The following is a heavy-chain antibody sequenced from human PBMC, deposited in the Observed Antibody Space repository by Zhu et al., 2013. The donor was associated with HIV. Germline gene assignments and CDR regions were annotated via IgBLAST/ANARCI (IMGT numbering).Heavy chain of an antibody. V-gene: IGHV3-72*01. Sequence: EVQLVESGGGLVQPGGSLRLSCEAAGLIISDHHMDWFRQAPGQDLEWVGRSRNKANSYSTEYAASVKGRFTISRDDSKNSLYLQMNSLQSEDTAVYFCARALYGDYGAIAGDSWGQGTLVTVSS. CDR2: SRNKANSYST. J-gene: IGHJ4*02. D-gene: IGHD4-17*01. CDR1: GLIISDHH. CDR3: ARALYGDYGAIAGDS.